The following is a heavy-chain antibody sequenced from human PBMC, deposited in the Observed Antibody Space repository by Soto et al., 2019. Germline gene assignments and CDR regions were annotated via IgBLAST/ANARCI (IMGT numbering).Heavy chain of an antibody. V-gene: IGHV4-34*01. CDR2: INHSGST. CDR1: GGSFSGYY. Sequence: SETLSLTCAVYGGSFSGYYWSWIRQPPGKGLGWIGEINHSGSTNYNPSLKSRVTISVDTSKNQFSLKLSSVTAADTAVYYCARGPDYYDSSGRFPYFDYWGQGTLVTVSS. J-gene: IGHJ4*02. D-gene: IGHD3-22*01. CDR3: ARGPDYYDSSGRFPYFDY.